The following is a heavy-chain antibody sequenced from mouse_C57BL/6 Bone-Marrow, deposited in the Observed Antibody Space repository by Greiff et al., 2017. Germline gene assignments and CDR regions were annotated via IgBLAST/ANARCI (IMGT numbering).Heavy chain of an antibody. Sequence: VQLQESGAELARPGASVKLSCKASGYTFTSYGISWVKQRTGQGLEWIGEIYPRSGNTYYNEQFKGKATLTADKSSSTAYMELRSLTSEDSAVYFCARPWVFAYWGQGTLVTVSA. J-gene: IGHJ3*01. CDR1: GYTFTSYG. CDR3: ARPWVFAY. CDR2: IYPRSGNT. V-gene: IGHV1-81*01.